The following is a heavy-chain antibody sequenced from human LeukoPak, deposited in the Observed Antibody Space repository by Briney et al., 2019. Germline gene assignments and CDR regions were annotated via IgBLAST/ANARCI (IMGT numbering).Heavy chain of an antibody. J-gene: IGHJ4*02. Sequence: GGSLTLSCAASGFTFDSYAMSWVRQAPAKGLEWVSVISESGYTFYADSVKGRFTISRDNSRNTLFLQMNSQKAEDTAVYYCARGIITGTTLDYWGQGTLVTVSS. CDR2: ISESGYT. CDR1: GFTFDSYA. V-gene: IGHV3-23*01. D-gene: IGHD1-7*01. CDR3: ARGIITGTTLDY.